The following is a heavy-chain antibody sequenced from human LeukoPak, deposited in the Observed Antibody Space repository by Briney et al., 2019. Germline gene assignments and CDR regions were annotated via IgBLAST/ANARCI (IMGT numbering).Heavy chain of an antibody. D-gene: IGHD3-22*01. CDR3: ARERDYYDSSGDNWFDP. CDR1: GGSISSSIYN. Sequence: SETLSLTSTISGGSISSSIYNWGWIGQSPGKGLEWIGSIYYTEITNYNPPIKSRVTTSVDTSKNQFSLRLSSVTAADASVYYCARERDYYDSSGDNWFDPCGQGTLVTVSS. CDR2: IYYTEIT. V-gene: IGHV4-39*02. J-gene: IGHJ5*02.